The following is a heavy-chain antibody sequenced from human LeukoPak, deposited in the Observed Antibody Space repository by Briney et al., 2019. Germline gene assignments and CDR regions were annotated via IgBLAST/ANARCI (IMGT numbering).Heavy chain of an antibody. CDR2: IYHSGST. J-gene: IGHJ4*02. D-gene: IGHD3-10*01. Sequence: PSETLSLTCSVSGYSISSAYYWGWIRQTPGKGLEWIGTIYHSGSTYYNPSLKSRLTISVDMSKSQFSLKMSSVTAADTAVYYCARDRLLWFGELDFWGQGTLVIVSS. CDR1: GYSISSAYY. V-gene: IGHV4-38-2*02. CDR3: ARDRLLWFGELDF.